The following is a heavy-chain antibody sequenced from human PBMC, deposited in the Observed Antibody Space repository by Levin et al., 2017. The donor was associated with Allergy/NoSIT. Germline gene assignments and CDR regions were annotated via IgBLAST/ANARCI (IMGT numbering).Heavy chain of an antibody. J-gene: IGHJ4*02. CDR3: SRASYGNHFDY. D-gene: IGHD4-17*01. V-gene: IGHV4-59*01. Sequence: ESLKISCTVSGGSMSNYCWSWIRPPPGKGLEFLGYVCDGGSTSYNPSLKGRVTISIDTSRNQFSLNLSPVTGADTAVYYCSRASYGNHFDYWGQGTLVAVSS. CDR1: GGSMSNYC. CDR2: VCDGGST.